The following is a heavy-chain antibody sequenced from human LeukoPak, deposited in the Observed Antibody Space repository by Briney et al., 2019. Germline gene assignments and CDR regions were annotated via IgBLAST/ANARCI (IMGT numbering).Heavy chain of an antibody. Sequence: GGSLRLSCAASRFTFSSYSMNWVRQAPGKGLEWVANIKTDGSLTYYVDSVKGRFTISRDNAKNSLYLQMNSLRAEDTAVYYCARDLNWETYWGQGTLVSVSS. V-gene: IGHV3-7*01. J-gene: IGHJ4*02. D-gene: IGHD7-27*01. CDR2: IKTDGSLT. CDR3: ARDLNWETY. CDR1: RFTFSSYS.